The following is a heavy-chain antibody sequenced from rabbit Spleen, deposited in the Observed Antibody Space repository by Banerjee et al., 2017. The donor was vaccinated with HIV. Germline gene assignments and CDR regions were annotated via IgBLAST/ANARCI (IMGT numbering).Heavy chain of an antibody. D-gene: IGHD8-1*01. CDR3: ARDTGTSFSTYGMDL. CDR1: GFSFSSNDY. CDR2: TAADRSTFT. J-gene: IGHJ6*01. Sequence: QEQLEESGGGLVQPEGSLTLTCTTSGFSFSSNDYMCWVRQAPGKGLEWIACTAADRSTFTYYASWAKGRFTCSKASSTTVTLQMTSLTAADTATYFCARDTGTSFSTYGMDLWGPGTLVTVS. V-gene: IGHV1S45*01.